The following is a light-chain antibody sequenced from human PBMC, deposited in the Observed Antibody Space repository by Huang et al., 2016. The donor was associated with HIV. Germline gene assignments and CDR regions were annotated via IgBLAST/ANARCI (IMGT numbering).Light chain of an antibody. CDR2: RAA. CDR3: QERIQWPRLT. V-gene: IGKV3-11*01. CDR1: PNVTDS. Sequence: EIVLTQSPATLSLSPGERATLPCRASPNVTDSLAWYRQKPGQAPSLLLYRAANRAPGTPARFSGSGSGTDFTLTISSLGPEDFAIYYCQERIQWPRLTFGGGTKVEIK. J-gene: IGKJ4*01.